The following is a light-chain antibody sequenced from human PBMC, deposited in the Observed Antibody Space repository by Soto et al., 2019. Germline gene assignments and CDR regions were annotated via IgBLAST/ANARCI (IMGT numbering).Light chain of an antibody. CDR1: QSIRSY. J-gene: IGKJ2*04. Sequence: DIQMTQSPSSLSAFVGDRVTITCRASQSIRSYLNWYQQKPGKAPNLLIYATSTLQSGVPSRFSGSGSGTDFTLTISSLQPEDFATYYWQQSYSTPRSFGQGTKLEI. V-gene: IGKV1-39*01. CDR3: QQSYSTPRS. CDR2: ATS.